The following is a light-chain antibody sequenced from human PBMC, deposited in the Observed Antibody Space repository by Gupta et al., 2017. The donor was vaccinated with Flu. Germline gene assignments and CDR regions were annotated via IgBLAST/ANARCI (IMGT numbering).Light chain of an antibody. Sequence: DIQMTQSPSSVSASVGDRVTITCRASQGITSWVAWYQQKPWKAPKLLLYATSSSQRGVPSTFSGSRSGTDFTLAISNMQHADFATYYCQQANSYPQTFGHGTKVDIK. CDR2: ATS. V-gene: IGKV1-12*01. CDR1: QGITSW. J-gene: IGKJ3*01. CDR3: QQANSYPQT.